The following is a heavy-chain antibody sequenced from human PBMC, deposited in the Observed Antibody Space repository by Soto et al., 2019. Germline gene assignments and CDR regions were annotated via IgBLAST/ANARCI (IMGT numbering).Heavy chain of an antibody. J-gene: IGHJ5*02. CDR2: IYYSGST. V-gene: IGHV4-31*03. CDR3: ARDVVVPAAVRINWFDP. Sequence: SSETLSLTCTVSGGSISSGGYYWSWIRQHPGKGLEWIGYIYYSGSTYYNPSLKSRVTISVDTSKNQFSLKLSSVTAADTAVYYCARDVVVPAAVRINWFDPWGQGTLVTVSS. CDR1: GGSISSGGYY. D-gene: IGHD2-2*01.